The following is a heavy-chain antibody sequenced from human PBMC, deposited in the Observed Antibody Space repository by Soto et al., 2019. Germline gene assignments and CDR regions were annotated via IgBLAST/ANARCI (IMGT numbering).Heavy chain of an antibody. V-gene: IGHV4-34*01. Sequence: QVQLHQWGTGLLKPSETLSLTCSVSGESFSGHFWTWIRQPPGKGLEWIGEIDYGGATHYNASVKSRVSMSVDTTKKQVSLKVTSVTAADTAVYYCARGGITPSMFFFDYWGQGTLVIVSS. CDR2: IDYGGAT. CDR1: GESFSGHF. D-gene: IGHD3-10*02. CDR3: ARGGITPSMFFFDY. J-gene: IGHJ4*02.